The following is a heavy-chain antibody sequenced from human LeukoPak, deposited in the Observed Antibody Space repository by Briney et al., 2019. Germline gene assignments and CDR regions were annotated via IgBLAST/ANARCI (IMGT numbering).Heavy chain of an antibody. CDR2: ISSSSSYI. CDR3: ARSIVVVEGYYYGMDV. V-gene: IGHV3-21*01. D-gene: IGHD2-15*01. Sequence: GGSLRLSCAASGFTFSSYSMNRVRQAPGKGLEWVSSISSSSSYIYYADSVKGRFTISRDNAKNSLYLQMNSLRAEDTAVYYCARSIVVVEGYYYGMDVWGQGTTVTVSS. J-gene: IGHJ6*02. CDR1: GFTFSSYS.